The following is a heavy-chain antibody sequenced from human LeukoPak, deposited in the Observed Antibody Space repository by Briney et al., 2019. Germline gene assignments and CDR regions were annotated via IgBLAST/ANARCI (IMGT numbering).Heavy chain of an antibody. CDR1: GGSISSSSYY. Sequence: PSETLSLTCTVSGGSISSSSYYWGWIRQPPGKGLEWIGSIYHSGSTNYNPSLKSRVTISVDKSKNQFSLKLSSVTAADTAVYYCARVLAYGSGSYCHDYWGQGTLVTVSS. V-gene: IGHV4-39*07. CDR3: ARVLAYGSGSYCHDY. J-gene: IGHJ4*02. D-gene: IGHD3-10*01. CDR2: IYHSGST.